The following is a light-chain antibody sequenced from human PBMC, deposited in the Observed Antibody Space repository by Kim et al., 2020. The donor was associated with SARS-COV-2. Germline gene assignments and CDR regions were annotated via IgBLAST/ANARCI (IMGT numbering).Light chain of an antibody. CDR3: QQSYSTPRVT. CDR1: QSISSY. V-gene: IGKV1-39*01. CDR2: AAS. Sequence: ASVGDRVTITCRASQSISSYLNWYQQKPGKAPKLQIYAASSLQSGVPSRFSGSGSGTDFTLTISSLQPEDFATYYCQQSYSTPRVTFGQGTKLEI. J-gene: IGKJ2*01.